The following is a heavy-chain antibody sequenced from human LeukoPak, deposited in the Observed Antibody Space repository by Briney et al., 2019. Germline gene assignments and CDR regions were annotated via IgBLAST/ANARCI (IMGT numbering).Heavy chain of an antibody. CDR2: ISPSGGST. V-gene: IGHV1-46*01. Sequence: ASVKVSCKAFGYTFTSNYMHWVRQAPGQGPEWMGVISPSGGSTTYAQKFQGRVTMTRDMSTSTVYMELSSLRSEDTAVYYCARVYGSGSYDFDYWGQGTLVTVSS. D-gene: IGHD3-10*01. J-gene: IGHJ4*02. CDR3: ARVYGSGSYDFDY. CDR1: GYTFTSNY.